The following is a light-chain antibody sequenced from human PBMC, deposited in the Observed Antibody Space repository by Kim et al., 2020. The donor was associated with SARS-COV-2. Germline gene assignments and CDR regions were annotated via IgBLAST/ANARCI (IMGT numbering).Light chain of an antibody. Sequence: GQGVHISCSGSSSNIGTNTVYWYQQLPGTAPKLLIYGNTQRPSGVPDRFSGSKSGTSASLAISGLQSEDEADYYCAAWDDSLNGHVFGTGTKVTVL. V-gene: IGLV1-44*01. J-gene: IGLJ1*01. CDR1: SSNIGTNT. CDR2: GNT. CDR3: AAWDDSLNGHV.